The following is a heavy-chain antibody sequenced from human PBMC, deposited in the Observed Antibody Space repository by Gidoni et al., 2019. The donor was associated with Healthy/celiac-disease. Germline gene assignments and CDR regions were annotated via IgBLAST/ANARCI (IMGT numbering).Heavy chain of an antibody. CDR2: IYTSGST. D-gene: IGHD6-6*01. V-gene: IGHV4-4*07. J-gene: IGHJ3*02. Sequence: QVQLQESGPGLVKPSETLSLTCPVSGGSISSYYWSWIRQPAGKGLEWIGRIYTSGSTNYNPSLKSRVTMSVDTSKNQFSLKLSSVTAADTAVYYCARDRLAARPGAFDIWGQGTMVTVSS. CDR3: ARDRLAARPGAFDI. CDR1: GGSISSYY.